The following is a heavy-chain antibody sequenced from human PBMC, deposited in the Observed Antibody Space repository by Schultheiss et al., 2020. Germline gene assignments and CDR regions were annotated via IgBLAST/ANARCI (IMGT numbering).Heavy chain of an antibody. CDR3: ATGDYPNWFDP. J-gene: IGHJ5*02. CDR1: GGSISSGGYY. V-gene: IGHV4-61*08. Sequence: AETLSLTCTVSGGSISSGGYYWSWIRQHPGKGLEWIGYMYYSGSTNYNPSLKTRVTISVDTSKNQFSLKLSSVTAADTAVYYCATGDYPNWFDPWGQGTLVTVSS. D-gene: IGHD4-17*01. CDR2: MYYSGST.